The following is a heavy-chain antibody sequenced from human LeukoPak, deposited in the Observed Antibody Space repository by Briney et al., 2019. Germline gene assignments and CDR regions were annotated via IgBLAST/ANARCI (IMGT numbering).Heavy chain of an antibody. CDR1: GGTFSSYA. Sequence: GSSVKVSCKASGGTFSSYAISWVRQAPGQGLEWMGGIIPIFGTANYAQKFQGRVTITADESTSTAYMELSSLRSEDTAVYYCASLLTQDLVVVPAADRYYYYGMDVWGQGTTVTVSS. D-gene: IGHD2-2*01. CDR2: IIPIFGTA. V-gene: IGHV1-69*01. CDR3: ASLLTQDLVVVPAADRYYYYGMDV. J-gene: IGHJ6*02.